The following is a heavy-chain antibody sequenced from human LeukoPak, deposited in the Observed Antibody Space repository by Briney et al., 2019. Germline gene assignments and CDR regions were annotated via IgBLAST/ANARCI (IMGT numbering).Heavy chain of an antibody. J-gene: IGHJ5*02. V-gene: IGHV3-7*01. D-gene: IGHD2-2*03. CDR3: ASGYCSSSCYPNWFDP. CDR2: IKQDGSEK. CDR1: GFTFSSYW. Sequence: GGSLRLSCAASGFTFSSYWMSWVRQAPGKGLEWVANIKQDGSEKNYVDSVKGRFTISRDNTNNSLYLQMNSLRAEDTAVYYCASGYCSSSCYPNWFDPWGQGTLVTVSS.